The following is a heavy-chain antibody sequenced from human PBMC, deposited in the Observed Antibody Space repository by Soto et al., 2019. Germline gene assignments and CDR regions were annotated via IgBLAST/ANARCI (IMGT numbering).Heavy chain of an antibody. CDR2: IYSGGGT. CDR1: GGSINTYY. D-gene: IGHD3-10*01. V-gene: IGHV4-4*07. Sequence: QVQLQESGPGLVKPSETLSLTCTVSGGSINTYYWSWIRQPAGKGLEWIGRIYSGGGTNYNPSLKSRITKSVDTSNNQVSLKLTAVAAAATAVSYCAKRPGAFGEFSLDYWGQGTLVTVSS. CDR3: AKRPGAFGEFSLDY. J-gene: IGHJ4*02.